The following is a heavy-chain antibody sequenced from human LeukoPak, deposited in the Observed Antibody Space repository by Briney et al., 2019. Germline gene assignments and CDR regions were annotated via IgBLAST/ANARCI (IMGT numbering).Heavy chain of an antibody. V-gene: IGHV4-30-4*08. J-gene: IGHJ4*02. Sequence: SQTLSLPCTVSGGSISSGDYYWSWIRQPPGKGLEWIGYIYYSGSTYYNPSLKSRVTISVDTSKNQFSLKLSSVTAADTAVYYCARDGAGSGWYPLDYWGQGTLVTVSS. CDR1: GGSISSGDYY. D-gene: IGHD6-19*01. CDR2: IYYSGST. CDR3: ARDGAGSGWYPLDY.